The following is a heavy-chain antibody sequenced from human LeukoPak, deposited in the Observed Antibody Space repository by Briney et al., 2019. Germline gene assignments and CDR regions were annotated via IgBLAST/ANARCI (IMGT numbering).Heavy chain of an antibody. D-gene: IGHD1-26*01. CDR1: GLHFSGTA. V-gene: IGHV3-53*01. Sequence: GGSLRLSCAASGLHFSGTAMSWVRQAPGKGLEWVSIIYSGGSTYYADSVKGRFTISRDTSKNTLYLQMNSLRAEDTAVYYCAREVGATRGLDPWGQGTLVTVSS. J-gene: IGHJ5*02. CDR3: AREVGATRGLDP. CDR2: IYSGGST.